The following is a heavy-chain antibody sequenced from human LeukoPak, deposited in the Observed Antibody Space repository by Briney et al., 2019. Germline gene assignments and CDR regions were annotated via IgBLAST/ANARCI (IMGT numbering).Heavy chain of an antibody. V-gene: IGHV4-34*01. CDR3: ARGVGIQLINWYFDL. CDR2: INHSGST. J-gene: IGHJ2*01. Sequence: PSETLSLTCTVSGGSISSYYWSWIRQPPGKGLEWIGEINHSGSTNYNPSLKSRVTISVDTSKNQFSLKLSSVTAADTAVYYCARGVGIQLINWYFDLWGRGTLVTVSS. CDR1: GGSISSYY. D-gene: IGHD5-18*01.